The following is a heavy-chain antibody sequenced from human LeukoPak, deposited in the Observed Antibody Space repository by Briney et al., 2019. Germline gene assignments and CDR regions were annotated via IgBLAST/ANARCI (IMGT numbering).Heavy chain of an antibody. D-gene: IGHD3-10*01. Sequence: PSGTLSLTCAVSGGSINSGNWWSWVRQPPGKGLEWIGDIYHSGSTYYSPSLRSRVTISLDTSRNQFSLKLNSVTAADTAVYYCAKSNGYGLVDIWGQGTMVTVSS. CDR1: GGSINSGNW. V-gene: IGHV4-4*02. CDR3: AKSNGYGLVDI. J-gene: IGHJ3*02. CDR2: IYHSGST.